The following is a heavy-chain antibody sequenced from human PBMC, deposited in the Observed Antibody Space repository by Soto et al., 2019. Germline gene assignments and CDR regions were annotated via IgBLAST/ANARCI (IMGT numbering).Heavy chain of an antibody. CDR2: INPSGGST. CDR1: GYTFTSYY. Sequence: GASVKVSCKASGYTFTSYYMHWVRHAPGQGLEWMGIINPSGGSTSYAQKFQGRVTITRDMSTSTAYMELSSLRSEDTAVYYCSVLRYFDWRFDPWGQGTLVTVSS. D-gene: IGHD3-9*01. V-gene: IGHV1-46*01. J-gene: IGHJ5*02. CDR3: SVLRYFDWRFDP.